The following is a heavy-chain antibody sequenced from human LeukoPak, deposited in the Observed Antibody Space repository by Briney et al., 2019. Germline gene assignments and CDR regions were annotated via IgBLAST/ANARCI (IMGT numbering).Heavy chain of an antibody. CDR2: INHSGST. V-gene: IGHV4-34*01. D-gene: IGHD3-10*01. Sequence: KPSETLSLTCAVYGGSFSGYYWSWIRQPPGKGLEWIGEINHSGSTNYNPSLKSRVTISVDTSKNQFSLKLSSVTAADTAVYYCAGLYYYGSGSYSDYWGQGTLDTVSS. CDR3: AGLYYYGSGSYSDY. CDR1: GGSFSGYY. J-gene: IGHJ4*02.